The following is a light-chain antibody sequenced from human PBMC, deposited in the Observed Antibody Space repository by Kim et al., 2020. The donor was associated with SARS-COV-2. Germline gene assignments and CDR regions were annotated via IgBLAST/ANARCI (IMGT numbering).Light chain of an antibody. CDR1: QDNNNY. V-gene: IGKV1-33*01. CDR2: DAS. CDR3: QQYDNLIS. J-gene: IGKJ5*01. Sequence: SASEGNSVTSSCQASQDNNNYLSWYQQKSGKVPTLLISDASTLETGVPSMFSGSGSGTEFTLIISSLQPEDIATYFCQQYDNLISFGQGTRLEIK.